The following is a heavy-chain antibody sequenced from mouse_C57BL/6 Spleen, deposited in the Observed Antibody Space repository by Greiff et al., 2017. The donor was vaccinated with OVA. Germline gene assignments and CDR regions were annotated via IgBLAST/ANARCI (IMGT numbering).Heavy chain of an antibody. J-gene: IGHJ1*03. V-gene: IGHV14-4*01. CDR3: TSYGSYWYFDV. CDR2: IDPENGDT. CDR1: GFNIKDDY. Sequence: EVKLMESGAELVRPGASVKLSCTASGFNIKDDYMHWVKQRPEQGLEWIGWIDPENGDTEYASKFQGKATITADTSSNTAYLQLSSLTSEDTAVYYCTSYGSYWYFDVWGTGTTVTVSS. D-gene: IGHD1-1*01.